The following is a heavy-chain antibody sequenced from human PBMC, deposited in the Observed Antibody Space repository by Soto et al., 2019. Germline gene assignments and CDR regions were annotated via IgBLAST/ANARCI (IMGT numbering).Heavy chain of an antibody. J-gene: IGHJ6*03. CDR3: AKYYSSARITIFGVVSSTKAFYMDV. D-gene: IGHD3-3*01. Sequence: GGSLRLSCAASGFTFSSYAMSWVRQAQGKGLEWVSAISGSGGSTYYADSVKGRFTISRDSSKNTLYLQMNSLRAEDTAVYYCAKYYSSARITIFGVVSSTKAFYMDVWGKGTTVTVSS. CDR2: ISGSGGST. V-gene: IGHV3-23*01. CDR1: GFTFSSYA.